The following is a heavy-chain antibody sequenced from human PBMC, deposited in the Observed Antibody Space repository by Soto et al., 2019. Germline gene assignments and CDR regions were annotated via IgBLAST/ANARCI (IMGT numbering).Heavy chain of an antibody. V-gene: IGHV1-18*01. D-gene: IGHD2-2*01. CDR2: ISPYDGNT. CDR1: GYSFANYG. CDR3: ARDLLGYCYSTSCSKNWFDP. Sequence: GASVKVSCKASGYSFANYGISWVRQAPGQGLEWVGWISPYDGNTKYAQKLQGRVTMTTDTSKNTAYMELRSLRSDDTAVYYCARDLLGYCYSTSCSKNWFDPWGQGTLVTVSS. J-gene: IGHJ5*02.